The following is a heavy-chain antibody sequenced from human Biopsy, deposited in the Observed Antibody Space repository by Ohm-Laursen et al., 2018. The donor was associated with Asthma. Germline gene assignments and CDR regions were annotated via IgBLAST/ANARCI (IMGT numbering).Heavy chain of an antibody. D-gene: IGHD6-13*01. CDR2: ISGNSGIT. CDR1: GFAVSRDH. J-gene: IGHJ4*02. CDR3: AKDRSGTWYGFDY. Sequence: SLRPSCTASGFAVSRDHMFWVRQAPGKGLEWVSTISGNSGITYYADSVKGRFTISRDNSQNTLYLHMDSLSAEDTAVYYCAKDRSGTWYGFDYWGQGTLVTVSS. V-gene: IGHV3-23*01.